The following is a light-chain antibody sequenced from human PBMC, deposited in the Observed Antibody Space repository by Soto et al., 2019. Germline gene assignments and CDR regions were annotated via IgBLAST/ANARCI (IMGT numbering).Light chain of an antibody. CDR1: TSNIGAGYD. J-gene: IGLJ1*01. CDR2: GNG. V-gene: IGLV1-40*01. Sequence: QSGLTQPPSVSGAPGQSVTISCTGSTSNIGAGYDVHWYQQLPGTAPKLLIYGNGNRPSGVPDRFSGSKSDTSASLAITGLQAEDEANYYCQSFDSSRNGYVFGTGTKVTVL. CDR3: QSFDSSRNGYV.